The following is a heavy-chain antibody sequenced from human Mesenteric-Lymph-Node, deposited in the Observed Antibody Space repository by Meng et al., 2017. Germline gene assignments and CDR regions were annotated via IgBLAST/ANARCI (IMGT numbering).Heavy chain of an antibody. CDR2: IWYDGSNK. V-gene: IGHV3-33*01. CDR1: GSTFSSYG. D-gene: IGHD3-10*01. CDR3: ARVRVYGSGSNNAFDI. Sequence: GGSLRPSGAAPGSTFSSYGMHWVRQAPGKGLEWVAVIWYDGSNKYYADSVKGRFTISRANAKNTLYLQMNSLRAEDTAVYFCARVRVYGSGSNNAFDIWGQGTRVTVSS. J-gene: IGHJ3*02.